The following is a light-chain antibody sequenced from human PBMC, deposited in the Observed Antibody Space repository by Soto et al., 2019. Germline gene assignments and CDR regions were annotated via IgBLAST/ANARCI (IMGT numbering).Light chain of an antibody. CDR1: QSVNSNY. V-gene: IGKV3-20*01. CDR3: QQFGNSRYT. CDR2: GSS. J-gene: IGKJ2*01. Sequence: EIVLTQSPGTLSLSPGERATLSCRASQSVNSNYLAWYQQKPGQTPRLLIYGSSSRATGTPDRFSGSGSGTDFTLTISELEPEDFAVYDCQQFGNSRYTFGQGTKLEIK.